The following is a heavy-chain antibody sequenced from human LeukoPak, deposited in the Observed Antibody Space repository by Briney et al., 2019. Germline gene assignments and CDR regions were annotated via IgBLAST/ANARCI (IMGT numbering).Heavy chain of an antibody. J-gene: IGHJ6*02. CDR3: ATGLRPQYYYYYGMDV. CDR2: ICYSGST. D-gene: IGHD3-16*01. V-gene: IGHV4-59*01. Sequence: SETLSLTCTVSGGSISSYYWSWIRQPPGKGLEWIGYICYSGSTNYNPSLKSRVTISVDTSKNQFSLKLSSVTAADTAVYYCATGLRPQYYYYYGMDVWGQGTTVTVSS. CDR1: GGSISSYY.